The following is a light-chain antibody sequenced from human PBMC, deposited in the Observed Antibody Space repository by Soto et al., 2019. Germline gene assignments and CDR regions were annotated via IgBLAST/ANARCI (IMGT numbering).Light chain of an antibody. J-gene: IGKJ2*02. CDR2: DAS. Sequence: EIVLTQSPATLSLSPGERATLSCRASQSVSRSLAWYQQKPGQAPRLLIHDASNRATGIPARFSGSGSVTDFTLTISSLEPEDFAVYYCQQRSSWMCTFGQGTKLEIK. CDR1: QSVSRS. CDR3: QQRSSWMCT. V-gene: IGKV3-11*01.